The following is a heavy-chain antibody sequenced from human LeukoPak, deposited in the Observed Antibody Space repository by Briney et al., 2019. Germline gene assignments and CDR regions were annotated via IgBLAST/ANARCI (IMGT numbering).Heavy chain of an antibody. V-gene: IGHV4-39*07. CDR2: IYHSGST. CDR3: ARETRYDCSSTSCYIDY. Sequence: SETLSLTCTVSGDSITSSISSTSYYWGWIRQPPGKGLEWIGYIYHSGSTYYNPSLKSRVTISVDRSKNQFSLKLSSVTAADTAVYYCARETRYDCSSTSCYIDYWGQGTLVTVSS. CDR1: GDSITSSISSTSYY. D-gene: IGHD2-2*02. J-gene: IGHJ4*02.